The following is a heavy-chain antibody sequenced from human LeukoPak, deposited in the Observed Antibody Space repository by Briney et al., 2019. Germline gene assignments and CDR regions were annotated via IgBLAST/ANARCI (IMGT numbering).Heavy chain of an antibody. J-gene: IGHJ4*02. D-gene: IGHD6-19*01. Sequence: GESLKISYKGSGYSFTSYWIGWVRQIPGKGLGLMGIIYPGDSDTRYSPSFQGQVTISADKSISTAYLQWSSLKASDTAIYYCARHPSYTSGWPLDYWGQGTLVTVSS. CDR3: ARHPSYTSGWPLDY. V-gene: IGHV5-51*01. CDR2: IYPGDSDT. CDR1: GYSFTSYW.